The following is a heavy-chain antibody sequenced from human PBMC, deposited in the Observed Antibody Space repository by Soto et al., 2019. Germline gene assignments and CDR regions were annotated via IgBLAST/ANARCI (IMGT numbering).Heavy chain of an antibody. Sequence: SVKVSCKASGGTFSSYTISWVRQAPGQGLEWMGRIIPILGIANYAQKFQGRVTITADKSTSTAYMELSSLRSEATAVYYCARVERGDLERKDYWGQGTLVTVSS. J-gene: IGHJ4*02. CDR3: ARVERGDLERKDY. D-gene: IGHD1-1*01. CDR2: IIPILGIA. V-gene: IGHV1-69*02. CDR1: GGTFSSYT.